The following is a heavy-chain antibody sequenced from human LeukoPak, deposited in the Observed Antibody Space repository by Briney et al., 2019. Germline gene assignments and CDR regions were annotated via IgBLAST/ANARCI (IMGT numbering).Heavy chain of an antibody. D-gene: IGHD6-6*01. J-gene: IGHJ4*02. CDR3: AKDFYSSSSGGIDY. V-gene: IGHV3-30*04. CDR1: GFTFSSYA. Sequence: PGRSLRLSCAASGFTFSSYAMHWVRQAPGKGLEWVAVISYDGSNKYYADSVKGRFTISRDNSKNTLYVQMNSLRAEDTAVYYCAKDFYSSSSGGIDYWGQGTLVTVSS. CDR2: ISYDGSNK.